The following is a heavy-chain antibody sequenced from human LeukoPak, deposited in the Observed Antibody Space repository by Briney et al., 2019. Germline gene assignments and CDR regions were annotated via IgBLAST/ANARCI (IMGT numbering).Heavy chain of an antibody. CDR2: ISAGGNS. J-gene: IGHJ5*02. V-gene: IGHV4-34*01. Sequence: PSETLSLTCAVYGGSFSGYFWTWIRQSPGKGLEWIGEISAGGNSNENPSLKSRVTISVDRSKNQFSLILNSVTAADTALYYCARNLWFGELSWFDPWGQGTLVTVSS. CDR1: GGSFSGYF. D-gene: IGHD3-10*01. CDR3: ARNLWFGELSWFDP.